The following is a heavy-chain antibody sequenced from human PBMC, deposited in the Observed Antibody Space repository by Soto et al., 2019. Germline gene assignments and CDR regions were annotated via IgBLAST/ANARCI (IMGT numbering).Heavy chain of an antibody. CDR2: INSDGSST. CDR1: GFTFSSYW. J-gene: IGHJ4*02. Sequence: GGSLRLSCAASGFTFSSYWMHWVRQAPGKGLVWVSRINSDGSSTSYADSVKGRFTISRDNAKNTLYLQMNSLRAEDTAVYYCARDTYYDSSGYVLDYWGQGTLVTVSS. V-gene: IGHV3-74*01. CDR3: ARDTYYDSSGYVLDY. D-gene: IGHD3-22*01.